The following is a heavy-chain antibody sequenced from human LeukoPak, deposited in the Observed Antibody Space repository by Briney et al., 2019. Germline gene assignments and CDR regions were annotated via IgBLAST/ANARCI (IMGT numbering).Heavy chain of an antibody. CDR3: AREYDSSGYYYLGYYYYYMDV. CDR2: INWNGGST. Sequence: GGSLRLSCAASGFTFYDYGMSWVRQAPGKGLEWVSGINWNGGSTDYADSVKGGFTISRDNAKTSLYLQMNSLRAEDTALYYCAREYDSSGYYYLGYYYYYMDVWGKGTTVTVSS. V-gene: IGHV3-20*04. J-gene: IGHJ6*03. CDR1: GFTFYDYG. D-gene: IGHD3-22*01.